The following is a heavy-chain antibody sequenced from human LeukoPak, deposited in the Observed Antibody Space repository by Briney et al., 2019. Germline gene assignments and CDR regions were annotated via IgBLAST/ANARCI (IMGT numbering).Heavy chain of an antibody. CDR1: GFTFSSYW. D-gene: IGHD5-24*01. Sequence: GGSLRLSCAASGFTFSSYWMSWVRQAPGKGLEWVANIKQDGSEKYYVDSVKGRFTISRDNAKNSLYLQMNSLRAEDTAMYYCARTRRDGYMSYWGQGTLVTVSS. J-gene: IGHJ4*02. V-gene: IGHV3-7*03. CDR2: IKQDGSEK. CDR3: ARTRRDGYMSY.